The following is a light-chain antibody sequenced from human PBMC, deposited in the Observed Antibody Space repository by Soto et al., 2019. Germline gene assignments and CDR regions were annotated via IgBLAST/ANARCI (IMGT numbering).Light chain of an antibody. CDR1: QSISSW. CDR3: TQYSSEWT. CDR2: KES. J-gene: IGKJ1*01. Sequence: DIRMNQSPSTLSASVRDRVTITCRASQSISSWLAWYQQKPGKDPKILIYKESTLESGVQSRFSGSGSGTEFTLTISSLQTEDSATYYCTQYSSEWTAGHGNK. V-gene: IGKV1-5*03.